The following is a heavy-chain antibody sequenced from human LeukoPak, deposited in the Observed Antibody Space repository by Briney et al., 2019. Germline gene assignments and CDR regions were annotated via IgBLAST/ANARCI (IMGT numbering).Heavy chain of an antibody. CDR1: GGSISSYY. CDR2: IYYSGST. CDR3: ARGAEYSSGWYPLQLVEGQHYYMDV. Sequence: SETLSLTCTVSGGSISSYYWSWIRQPPGKGLEWIGYIYYSGSTNYNPSLKSRVTISVDTSKNQFSLKLSSVTAADTAVYYCARGAEYSSGWYPLQLVEGQHYYMDVWGKGTTVTISS. D-gene: IGHD6-19*01. V-gene: IGHV4-59*01. J-gene: IGHJ6*03.